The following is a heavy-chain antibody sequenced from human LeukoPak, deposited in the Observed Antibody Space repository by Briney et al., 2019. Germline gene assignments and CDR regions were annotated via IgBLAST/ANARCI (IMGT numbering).Heavy chain of an antibody. Sequence: ASVKVSCKASGYTFTGYYMHWVRQAPGQGLEWMGWINPNSGGTNYAQKLQGRVTMTTDTSTSTAYMELRSLRSDDTAVYYCARDQGFWSGYYDYWGQGTLVTVSS. CDR3: ARDQGFWSGYYDY. CDR2: INPNSGGT. CDR1: GYTFTGYY. V-gene: IGHV1-2*02. J-gene: IGHJ4*02. D-gene: IGHD3-3*01.